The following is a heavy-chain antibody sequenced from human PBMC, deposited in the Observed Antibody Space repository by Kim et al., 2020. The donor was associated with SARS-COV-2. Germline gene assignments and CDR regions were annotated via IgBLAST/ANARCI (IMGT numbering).Heavy chain of an antibody. CDR2: ISGGGSRT. V-gene: IGHV3-30-3*01. CDR3: AREWGY. Sequence: GGSLRLSCAASGLTFSTYAMNWVRQPPGKGLEWVSCISGGGSRTYYEDSVKGRFTISRDNSKNMVYLQMNSLRDEDTTVYYCAREWGYWGAANVVTVCS. CDR1: GLTFSTYA. D-gene: IGHD3-16*01. J-gene: IGHJ4*02.